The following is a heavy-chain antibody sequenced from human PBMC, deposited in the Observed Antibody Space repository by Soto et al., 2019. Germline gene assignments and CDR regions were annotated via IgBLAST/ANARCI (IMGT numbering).Heavy chain of an antibody. D-gene: IGHD2-21*01. V-gene: IGHV3-7*01. CDR3: ARDFCGGFSYGPGDN. CDR2: IKQDGSAK. CDR1: GFTFWGDW. Sequence: GGSLRLSCVASGFTFWGDWMSWVRQALGKGLEWVANIKQDGSAKQYLDSVRGRFTISRDNSKNSVYLQMNSLRAEDTAPYYCARDFCGGFSYGPGDNWGQGILVTVSS. J-gene: IGHJ4*02.